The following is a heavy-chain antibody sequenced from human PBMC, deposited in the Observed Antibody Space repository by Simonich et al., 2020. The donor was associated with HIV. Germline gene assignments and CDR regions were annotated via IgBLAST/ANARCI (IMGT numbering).Heavy chain of an antibody. CDR1: GGSFSGYY. V-gene: IGHV4-34*01. D-gene: IGHD3-10*01. CDR2: INHSGST. Sequence: QVHLQQWGAGLLKPSETLSLTCAVYGGSFSGYYWTWIRLPPGKGLEWSGEINHSGSTNYNPPLKSRVTISVDTSKNQFSLNLSSVTAADTAVYYCARRGGFHFDYWGQGTLVTVSS. CDR3: ARRGGFHFDY. J-gene: IGHJ4*02.